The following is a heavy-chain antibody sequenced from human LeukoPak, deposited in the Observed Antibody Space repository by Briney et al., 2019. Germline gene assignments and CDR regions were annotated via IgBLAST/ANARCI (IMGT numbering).Heavy chain of an antibody. CDR2: INPNSGGT. V-gene: IGHV1-2*02. CDR1: GYTFTGYY. J-gene: IGHJ6*03. Sequence: GASVKVSCKASGYTFTGYYMHWVRQAPGQGLEWMGWINPNSGGTNYAQKFQGRVTMTRDTSISTAYMELSRLRSDDTAVYYCARAFYCSSTSCPSNPPYYYMDVWGKGTTVTVSS. D-gene: IGHD2-2*01. CDR3: ARAFYCSSTSCPSNPPYYYMDV.